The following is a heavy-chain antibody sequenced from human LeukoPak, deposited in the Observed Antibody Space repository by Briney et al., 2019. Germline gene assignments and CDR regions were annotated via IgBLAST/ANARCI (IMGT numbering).Heavy chain of an antibody. V-gene: IGHV3-30*02. CDR1: GFTFSGYG. Sequence: GGSLRLSCAASGFTFSGYGMHWVHQGPGKGLEWVAFIPYDGSNKQYADSVKGRFTISRDNSKNTLYLQMSSLRPEDTAVYFCSIIAANSFDYWGQGTLVTVSS. D-gene: IGHD2-15*01. CDR2: IPYDGSNK. CDR3: SIIAANSFDY. J-gene: IGHJ4*02.